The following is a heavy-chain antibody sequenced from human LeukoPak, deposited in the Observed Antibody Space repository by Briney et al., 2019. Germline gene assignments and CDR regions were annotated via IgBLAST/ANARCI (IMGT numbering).Heavy chain of an antibody. D-gene: IGHD3-9*01. J-gene: IGHJ4*02. V-gene: IGHV4-59*01. CDR3: ARDRIDYDILTGYYRNIYYFDY. CDR2: IYYSGST. Sequence: SETLSLTCTVSGGSISSYYWSWIRQPPGKGLEWIGYIYYSGSTNYNPSLKSRVTISVDTSKNQFSLKLSSVTAADTAVYYCARDRIDYDILTGYYRNIYYFDYWGQGTLVTVSS. CDR1: GGSISSYY.